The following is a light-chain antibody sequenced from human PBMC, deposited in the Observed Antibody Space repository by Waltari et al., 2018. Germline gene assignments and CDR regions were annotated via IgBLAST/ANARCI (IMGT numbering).Light chain of an antibody. J-gene: IGKJ2*01. V-gene: IGKV4-1*01. CDR2: WAS. CDR3: QQYYSAPYT. CDR1: QSVLYSSNNKNY. Sequence: DIVMTQSPDSLAVSLGERATINCKSSQSVLYSSNNKNYLTWYQQKPGQPPKLLIYWASNRESGVPDRFSGSASGTDFTLTISSLQAEDVAVYYCQQYYSAPYTFGQGTKLGIK.